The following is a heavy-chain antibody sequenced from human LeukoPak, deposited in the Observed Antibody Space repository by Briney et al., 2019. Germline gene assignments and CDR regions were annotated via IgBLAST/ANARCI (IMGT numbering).Heavy chain of an antibody. J-gene: IGHJ3*02. Sequence: SETLSLTCTVSGGSVSSGSYYWSWIRQPPGKGLEWIGYIYYSGSTNYNPSLKSRVTISVDTSKNQFSLKLSSVTAADTAAYYCARDLGYYDSSGLVDIWGQGTMVTVSS. CDR1: GGSVSSGSYY. D-gene: IGHD3-22*01. CDR2: IYYSGST. V-gene: IGHV4-61*01. CDR3: ARDLGYYDSSGLVDI.